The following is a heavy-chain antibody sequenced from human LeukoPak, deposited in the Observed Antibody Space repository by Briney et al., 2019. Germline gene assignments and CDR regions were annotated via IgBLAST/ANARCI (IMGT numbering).Heavy chain of an antibody. CDR1: GFTFSSSA. CDR3: AADPVTASGSSWYYFDY. Sequence: ASVTVSCKASGFTFSSSAMQWVRQARGQRREWIGLIVVGSGNKNYPHKFQERVTTTREMSTSTAYMELSSLRPEDPAGYYCAADPVTASGSSWYYFDYWGQGTLVTVSS. D-gene: IGHD6-13*01. J-gene: IGHJ4*02. CDR2: IVVGSGNK. V-gene: IGHV1-58*02.